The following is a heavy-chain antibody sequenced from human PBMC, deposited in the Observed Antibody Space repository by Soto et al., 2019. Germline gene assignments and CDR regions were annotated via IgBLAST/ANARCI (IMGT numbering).Heavy chain of an antibody. CDR1: GFTFSSYS. V-gene: IGHV3-21*01. D-gene: IGHD2-2*01. CDR2: ISSSSSYI. Sequence: GGSLRLSCAASGFTFSSYSMNWVRQAPGKGLEWVSSISSSSSYIYYADSVKGRFTISRDNAKNSLYLQMNSLRAEDTAVYYCARVQYQLLSNYYYGMDVWGQGTTVTVSS. CDR3: ARVQYQLLSNYYYGMDV. J-gene: IGHJ6*02.